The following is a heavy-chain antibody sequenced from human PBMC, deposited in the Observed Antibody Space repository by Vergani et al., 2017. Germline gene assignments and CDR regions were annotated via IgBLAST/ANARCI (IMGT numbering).Heavy chain of an antibody. CDR1: GGTFSSYA. V-gene: IGHV1-69*11. CDR3: ARDSGYCSGGSCPPSFDY. D-gene: IGHD2-15*01. CDR2: YIPILGTA. J-gene: IGHJ4*02. Sequence: QVQLVQSGAEVKKPGSSVKVSCKASGGTFSSYAISWVRQAPGQGLEWMGRYIPILGTANYAQKFQGRVTITADESTSTAYMELSSLRSEDTAVYYCARDSGYCSGGSCPPSFDYWGQGTLVTVSS.